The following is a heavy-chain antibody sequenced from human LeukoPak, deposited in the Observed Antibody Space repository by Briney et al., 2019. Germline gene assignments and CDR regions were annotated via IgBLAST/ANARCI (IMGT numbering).Heavy chain of an antibody. D-gene: IGHD3-9*01. J-gene: IGHJ4*02. CDR2: INHSGST. CDR3: ARGGYHILTGIPLFDY. CDR1: GGSFSGYY. V-gene: IGHV4-34*01. Sequence: SETLSLTCAVYGGSFSGYYWSWIRQPPGKGLEWIGEINHSGSTNYNPSLKSRVTISVDTSKNQFSLKLSSVTAADTAVYYCARGGYHILTGIPLFDYWGQGTLVTVSS.